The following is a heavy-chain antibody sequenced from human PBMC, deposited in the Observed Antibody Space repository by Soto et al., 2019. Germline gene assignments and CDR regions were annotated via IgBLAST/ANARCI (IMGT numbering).Heavy chain of an antibody. V-gene: IGHV1-46*01. Sequence: ASLKVSCKPSGYSFTSFYIHWVRQAPGQGLEWMGTINPNGGSTTYAQKFQGRVTMTRDTSTSTLYMDLSGLRSEDTTVYYCARAIPHFDYWGQGTLVTVSS. CDR1: GYSFTSFY. D-gene: IGHD2-21*01. CDR2: INPNGGST. J-gene: IGHJ4*02. CDR3: ARAIPHFDY.